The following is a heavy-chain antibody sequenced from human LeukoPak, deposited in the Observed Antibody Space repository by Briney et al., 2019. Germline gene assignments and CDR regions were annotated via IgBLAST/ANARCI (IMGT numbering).Heavy chain of an antibody. CDR2: INHSGST. J-gene: IGHJ3*02. CDR1: GGSISSGGYY. V-gene: IGHV4-39*07. Sequence: PSETLSLTCTVSGGSISSGGYYWSWIRQPPGKGLEWIGEINHSGSTNYNPSLKSRVTISVDTSKNQFSLKLSSVTAADTAVYYCASITVVTVDAFDIWGQGTMVTVSS. D-gene: IGHD2-21*02. CDR3: ASITVVTVDAFDI.